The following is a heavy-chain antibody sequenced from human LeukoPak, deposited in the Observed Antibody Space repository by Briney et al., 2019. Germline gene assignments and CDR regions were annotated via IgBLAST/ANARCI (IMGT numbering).Heavy chain of an antibody. Sequence: SVKVSCKASGGTFSSYAISWVRQAPGQGLEWMGGIIPIFGTANYAQKLQGRVTITADESTSTVYMELSSLRSEDTAVYYCARVSTAAIGLYYYYMDVWGKGTTVTVSS. J-gene: IGHJ6*03. D-gene: IGHD2-2*01. CDR2: IIPIFGTA. V-gene: IGHV1-69*13. CDR3: ARVSTAAIGLYYYYMDV. CDR1: GGTFSSYA.